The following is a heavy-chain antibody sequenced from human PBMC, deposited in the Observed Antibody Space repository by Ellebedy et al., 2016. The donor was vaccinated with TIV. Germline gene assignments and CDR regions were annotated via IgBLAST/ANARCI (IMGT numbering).Heavy chain of an antibody. CDR2: IWHDDIKK. V-gene: IGHV3-33*08. J-gene: IGHJ5*02. CDR1: RFTFKNYG. CDR3: AGAEAEGWFDP. Sequence: PGGSLRLSCTASRFTFKNYGMHWVHQAPGQGLEWVADIWHDDIKKYYAASVQGRFTISRDNSKNNLYLQMNNLRVDDTAVYYCAGAEAEGWFDPWGQGTLVTVSS.